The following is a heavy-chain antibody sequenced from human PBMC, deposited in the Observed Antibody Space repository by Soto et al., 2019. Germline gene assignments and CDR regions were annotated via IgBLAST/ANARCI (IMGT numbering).Heavy chain of an antibody. J-gene: IGHJ5*02. Sequence: SETLSLTCTVSGGSISSYYWSWIRQPPGKGLEWIGYIYYSGSTNYNPSLKSRVTISVDTSKNQFSLKLSSVTAADTAVYYCARWHSSSLNWFDPWGQGTLVTISS. CDR3: ARWHSSSLNWFDP. CDR2: IYYSGST. CDR1: GGSISSYY. D-gene: IGHD6-6*01. V-gene: IGHV4-59*01.